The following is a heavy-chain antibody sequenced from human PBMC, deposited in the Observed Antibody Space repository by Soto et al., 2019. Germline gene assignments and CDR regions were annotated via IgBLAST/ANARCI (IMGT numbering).Heavy chain of an antibody. D-gene: IGHD1-26*01. CDR2: IGPESGAT. CDR1: VYTFTGHY. CDR3: GRGRSGQIVVFY. Sequence: ASVKVSCKTSVYTFTGHYIHGVRQAPQQGPEWMGEIGPESGATRYAQKFRGRVTMTMDTSITTVYIELKNLSPDDTAVYYCGRGRSGQIVVFYWGQGTPVTVSS. V-gene: IGHV1-2*02. J-gene: IGHJ4*02.